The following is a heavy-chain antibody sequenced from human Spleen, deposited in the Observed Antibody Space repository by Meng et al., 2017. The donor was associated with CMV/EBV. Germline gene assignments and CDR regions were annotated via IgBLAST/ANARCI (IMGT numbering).Heavy chain of an antibody. Sequence: CTVSGGSINSGGYYWSWIRQPPGKGLEWIGSIYYSGSTYYNPSLKSRVTVSVDTSKNQFSLKLSSVTAAGTAVYYCARDSSSSGFDPWGQGTLVTVSS. CDR1: GGSINSGGYY. CDR2: IYYSGST. D-gene: IGHD6-6*01. CDR3: ARDSSSSGFDP. V-gene: IGHV4-39*02. J-gene: IGHJ5*02.